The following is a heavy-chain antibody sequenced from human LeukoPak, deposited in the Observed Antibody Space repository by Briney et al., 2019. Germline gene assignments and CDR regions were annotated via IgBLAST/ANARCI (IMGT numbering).Heavy chain of an antibody. V-gene: IGHV4-61*02. CDR2: IYTSGST. J-gene: IGHJ3*01. D-gene: IGHD1-26*01. Sequence: SQTLSLTCTVSGGSISSGSYYWSWIRQPAGKGLEWIGRIYTSGSTDYNPSLKSRVTISVDTSKNQFSLKLSSVTAADTAVYYCARPAWEATYSGGDAFDVWGPGTMVTVSS. CDR3: ARPAWEATYSGGDAFDV. CDR1: GGSISSGSYY.